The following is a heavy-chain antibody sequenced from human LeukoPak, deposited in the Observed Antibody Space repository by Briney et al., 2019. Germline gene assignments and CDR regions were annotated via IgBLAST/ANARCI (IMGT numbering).Heavy chain of an antibody. Sequence: SVKVSCKASGGTFSSYAISWVRQAPGQGLEWMGRIIPILGIANYAQKLQGRVTITTDESTSTAYMELSSLRSEDTAVYYCARGFYGSVYYYYYMDVWGKGTTVTVSS. CDR1: GGTFSSYA. CDR2: IIPILGIA. CDR3: ARGFYGSVYYYYYMDV. J-gene: IGHJ6*03. D-gene: IGHD3-10*01. V-gene: IGHV1-69*04.